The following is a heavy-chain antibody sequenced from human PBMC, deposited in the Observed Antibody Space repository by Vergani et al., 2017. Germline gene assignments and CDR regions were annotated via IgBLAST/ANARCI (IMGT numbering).Heavy chain of an antibody. J-gene: IGHJ4*02. V-gene: IGHV3-30*18. CDR2: ISYDGSNK. Sequence: QVQLVESGGGVVQPGRSLRLSCAASGFTFSSYGMHWVRQAPGKGLEWVAVISYDGSNKYYADSVKGRLTISRDNSKNTVYLQMNSLRAEDTAVYYCAKXMGLVSITIFGVVTPPGPFDYWGQGTLVTVSS. CDR3: AKXMGLVSITIFGVVTPPGPFDY. D-gene: IGHD3-3*01. CDR1: GFTFSSYG.